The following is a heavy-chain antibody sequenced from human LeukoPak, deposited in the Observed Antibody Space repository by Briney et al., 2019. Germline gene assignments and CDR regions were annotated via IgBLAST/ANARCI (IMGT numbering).Heavy chain of an antibody. J-gene: IGHJ4*02. CDR1: GFTVSNNY. V-gene: IGHV3-66*01. CDR3: AKDHCGGDCYLFDY. D-gene: IGHD2-21*02. CDR2: IYSGGST. Sequence: GGSPRLSCAASGFTVSNNYMSWVRQAPGKGLECVSIIYSGGSTYYADSVKGRFTISRDNSKNTLYLQMNSLRAEDTAVYYCAKDHCGGDCYLFDYWGQGTLVTVSS.